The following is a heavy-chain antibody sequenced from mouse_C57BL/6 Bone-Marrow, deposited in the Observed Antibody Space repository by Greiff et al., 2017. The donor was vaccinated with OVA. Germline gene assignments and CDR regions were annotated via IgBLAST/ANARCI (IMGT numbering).Heavy chain of an antibody. CDR1: GYAFSSSW. Sequence: VQLQESGPELVKPGASVKISCKASGYAFSSSWMNWVKQRPGKGLEWIGRIYPGDGDTNYNGKFKGKATLTADKSSSTAYMQLSSLTTEDSAIYYCARLYDGYLFAYWGQGTLVTVSA. CDR2: IYPGDGDT. CDR3: ARLYDGYLFAY. V-gene: IGHV1-82*01. J-gene: IGHJ3*01. D-gene: IGHD2-3*01.